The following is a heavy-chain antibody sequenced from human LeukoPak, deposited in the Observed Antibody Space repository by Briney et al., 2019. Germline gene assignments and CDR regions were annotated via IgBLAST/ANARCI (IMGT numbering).Heavy chain of an antibody. CDR3: ARDSDDGGYSDY. CDR1: GFTFSSYS. CDR2: ISSSSSYI. J-gene: IGHJ4*02. D-gene: IGHD4-23*01. Sequence: PGGSLRLSCAASGFTFSSYSMNWVRQAPGKGLEWVSSISSSSSYIYYADSVKGRFTISRDNAKNSLYLQMNSLRDEDTAVYYCARDSDDGGYSDYWGQGTLVTVSS. V-gene: IGHV3-21*01.